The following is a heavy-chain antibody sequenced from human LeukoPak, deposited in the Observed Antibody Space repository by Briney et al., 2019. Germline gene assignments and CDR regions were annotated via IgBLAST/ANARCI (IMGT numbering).Heavy chain of an antibody. CDR1: GFTFSSYA. Sequence: SGGSLRLSCAASGFTFSSYAMSWVRQAPGKGLEWVSAISGSGGSTYYADSVKGRFTISRDNAKNSLYLQMNSLRAEDTAVYYCAKDRRAGSYDYWGQGTLVTVSS. V-gene: IGHV3-23*01. J-gene: IGHJ4*02. CDR3: AKDRRAGSYDY. D-gene: IGHD3-10*01. CDR2: ISGSGGST.